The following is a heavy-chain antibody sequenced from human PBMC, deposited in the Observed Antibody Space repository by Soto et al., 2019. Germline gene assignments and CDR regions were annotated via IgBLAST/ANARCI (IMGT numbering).Heavy chain of an antibody. CDR1: GGTFNNYA. V-gene: IGHV1-69*01. Sequence: QVLLVQSGPEVKKPGSSVKVSCKASGGTFNNYAINWVRQAPGKGLEWMGGIIPTFGTGNHAQKFQGRVTITADESTTTVYMELNSLRSEDTAIYYCASVDGTLVRGGRSSPYEMDVWGQGPTVIVSS. D-gene: IGHD3-10*01. CDR3: ASVDGTLVRGGRSSPYEMDV. CDR2: IIPTFGTG. J-gene: IGHJ6*02.